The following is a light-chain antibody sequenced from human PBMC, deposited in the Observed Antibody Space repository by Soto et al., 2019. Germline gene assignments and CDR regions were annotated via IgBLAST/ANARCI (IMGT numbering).Light chain of an antibody. J-gene: IGKJ2*01. Sequence: EIVLTQSPGTVSLSPGERATLSCRASQSVSSRNLAWYRQKPGQAPSLLIFGASNRATGIPDRFSGSWSGTDFTLPISRLEPEDCAVYYCLRYGDSPPAYTFGQGTKLEIK. V-gene: IGKV3-20*01. CDR2: GAS. CDR1: QSVSSRN. CDR3: LRYGDSPPAYT.